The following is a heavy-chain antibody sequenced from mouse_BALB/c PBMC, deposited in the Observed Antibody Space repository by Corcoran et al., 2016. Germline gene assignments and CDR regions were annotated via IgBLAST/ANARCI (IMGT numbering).Heavy chain of an antibody. V-gene: IGHV1-54*01. CDR3: ARSWLRYFDV. J-gene: IGHJ1*01. CDR2: INPGSGGT. D-gene: IGHD2-2*01. CDR1: GYAFTNYL. Sequence: QVQLQQSGAELVRPGTSVKVSCKASGYAFTNYLIEWVKQRPGQGLEWIGVINPGSGGTNYNEKFKGKATLTADKSSSTAYMQLSSLTSDDSAVYFCARSWLRYFDVWGAGTTVTVSS.